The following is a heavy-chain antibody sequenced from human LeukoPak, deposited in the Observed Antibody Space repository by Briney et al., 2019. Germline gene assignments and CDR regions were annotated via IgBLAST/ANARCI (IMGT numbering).Heavy chain of an antibody. CDR2: IIPILGIA. CDR1: GGTFSSYA. J-gene: IGHJ4*02. D-gene: IGHD6-13*01. CDR3: AREDVAGENQDY. V-gene: IGHV1-69*04. Sequence: ASVKVSCKASGGTFSSYAISWVRQASGQGLEWMGRIIPILGIANYAQKFQGRVTITADKSTSTAYMELSSLRSEDTAVYYCAREDVAGENQDYWGQGTLVTVSS.